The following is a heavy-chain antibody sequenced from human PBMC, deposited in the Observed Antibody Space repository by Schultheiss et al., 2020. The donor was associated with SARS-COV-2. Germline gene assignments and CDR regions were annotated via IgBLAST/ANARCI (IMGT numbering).Heavy chain of an antibody. CDR1: GYTFTGYY. J-gene: IGHJ6*02. V-gene: IGHV1-69*01. Sequence: KISCKASGYTFTGYYMHWVRQAPGQGLEWMGGIIPIFGTANYAQKFQGRVTITADESTSTAYMELSSLRAEDTAVYYCARGVDDYSNYYYGMDVWGQGTTVTVSS. D-gene: IGHD4-11*01. CDR3: ARGVDDYSNYYYGMDV. CDR2: IIPIFGTA.